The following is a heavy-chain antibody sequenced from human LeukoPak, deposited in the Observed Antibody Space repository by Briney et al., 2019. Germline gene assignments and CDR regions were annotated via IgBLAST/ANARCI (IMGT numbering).Heavy chain of an antibody. V-gene: IGHV3-21*01. J-gene: IGHJ5*02. D-gene: IGHD3-16*01. Sequence: GGSLRLSCAASGFTFSSYSMNWVRQAPGKGLEWVSSISSSSSYIYYADSVKGRFTISRDNAKNSPYLQMNSLRAEDTAVYYCARVGWGHVAAYPNWLDPWGQGTVVTVSS. CDR2: ISSSSSYI. CDR1: GFTFSSYS. CDR3: ARVGWGHVAAYPNWLDP.